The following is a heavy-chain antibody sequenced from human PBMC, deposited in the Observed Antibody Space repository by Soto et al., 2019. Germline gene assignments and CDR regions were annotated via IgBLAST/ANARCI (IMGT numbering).Heavy chain of an antibody. CDR2: ISGSGGST. V-gene: IGHV3-23*01. D-gene: IGHD3-10*01. CDR1: GFTFSSYA. Sequence: GGSLRLSCAASGFTFSSYAMSWVRQAPGKGLEWVSAISGSGGSTYYADSVKGRFTISRDNSKNTLYLQMNSLRAEDTAVYYCAKDREVGWFGELLRAGDYYYAMDVWGQGTTVTVSS. J-gene: IGHJ6*02. CDR3: AKDREVGWFGELLRAGDYYYAMDV.